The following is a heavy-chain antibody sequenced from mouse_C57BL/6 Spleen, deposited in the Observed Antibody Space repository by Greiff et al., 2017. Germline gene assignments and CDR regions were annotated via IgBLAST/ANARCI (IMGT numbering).Heavy chain of an antibody. CDR2: IYPGDGDT. Sequence: QVQLKESGPELVKPGASVKISCKASGYAFSSSWMNWVKQRPGKGLEWIGRIYPGDGDTNYNGKFKGKATLTADKSSSTAYMQLSSLTSEDSAVYFCARSANYGGGDDDYAMDYWGQGTSVTVSS. CDR1: GYAFSSSW. CDR3: ARSANYGGGDDDYAMDY. V-gene: IGHV1-82*01. D-gene: IGHD1-1*02. J-gene: IGHJ4*01.